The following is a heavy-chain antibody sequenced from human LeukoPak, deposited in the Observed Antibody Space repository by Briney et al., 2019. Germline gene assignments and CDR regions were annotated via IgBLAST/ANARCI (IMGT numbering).Heavy chain of an antibody. V-gene: IGHV4-61*02. Sequence: SETLSLTCTVSGGSISSGSYYWSWIRQAAGKGLEWIGRIYTSGSTNYNPSLKSRVTISVDTSKNQFSLKLSSVTAADTAVYYCARERLWWLDCWGQGTLVTVSS. CDR2: IYTSGST. J-gene: IGHJ4*02. CDR1: GGSISSGSYY. CDR3: ARERLWWLDC. D-gene: IGHD4/OR15-4a*01.